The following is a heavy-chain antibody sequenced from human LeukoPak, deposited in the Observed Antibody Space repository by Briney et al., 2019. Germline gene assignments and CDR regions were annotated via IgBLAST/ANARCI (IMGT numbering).Heavy chain of an antibody. CDR3: ARTSVVYGDYRGSNDY. Sequence: SGPTLVNPTQTLTLTCTFSGFSLSTSEVCVTWIRQPPGKALEWLARIDWDDDKYYSTSLKTRLTISKDTPKNQVVPTMTNMEPVDTATYYCARTSVVYGDYRGSNDYWGQGTLVTVSS. V-gene: IGHV2-70*11. CDR2: IDWDDDK. J-gene: IGHJ4*02. CDR1: GFSLSTSEVC. D-gene: IGHD4-17*01.